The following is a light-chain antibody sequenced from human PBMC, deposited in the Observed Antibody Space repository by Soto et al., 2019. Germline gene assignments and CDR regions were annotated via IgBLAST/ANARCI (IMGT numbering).Light chain of an antibody. CDR1: NSNVGIGY. J-gene: IGLJ1*01. CDR2: KTN. V-gene: IGLV1-47*01. CDR3: AAWDDSLHSYV. Sequence: QPVLTQPPSASGTPGQRVTMSCPGKNSNVGIGYVYWYQQFPGSAPKLLIYKTNQRPSGVPDRFSGSKSGTSASLAISELRTEDEADYYCAAWDDSLHSYVFGTGTKVTVL.